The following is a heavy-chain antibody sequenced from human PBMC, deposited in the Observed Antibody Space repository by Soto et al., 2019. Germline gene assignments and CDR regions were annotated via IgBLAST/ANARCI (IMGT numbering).Heavy chain of an antibody. J-gene: IGHJ5*02. CDR2: INPNSGGT. V-gene: IGHV1-2*02. CDR3: ARDYVAAAGNWFDP. Sequence: ASVKVSCKASGYTFTGYYMHWVRQAPGQGLEWMGWINPNSGGTNYAQRFQGRVTMTRDTSISTAYMELSRLRSDDTAVYYCARDYVAAAGNWFDPWGQGTLVTVSS. CDR1: GYTFTGYY. D-gene: IGHD2-15*01.